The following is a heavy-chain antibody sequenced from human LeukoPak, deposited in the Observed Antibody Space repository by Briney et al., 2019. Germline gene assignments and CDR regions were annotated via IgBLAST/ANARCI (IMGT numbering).Heavy chain of an antibody. V-gene: IGHV3-21*01. Sequence: GGSLRFSCAASGFTFSSYSMKWVRQAPGKGLEWVSSISSSSSYIYYADSVKGRFAISRDNAKNSLYLQMNSLRAEDTAVYYCAREAPYYYYGMDVWGQGTTVTVSS. CDR1: GFTFSSYS. CDR3: AREAPYYYYGMDV. CDR2: ISSSSSYI. J-gene: IGHJ6*02.